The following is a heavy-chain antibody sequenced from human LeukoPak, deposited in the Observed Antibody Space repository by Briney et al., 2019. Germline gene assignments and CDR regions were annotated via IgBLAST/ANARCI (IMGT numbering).Heavy chain of an antibody. D-gene: IGHD3-9*01. CDR3: AREGYDILTGPGAYGMDV. Sequence: ASETLSLTCTVSGGSVSSGSYYWSWIRQPPGKGLEWIGYIYYSGSTNYNPSLKSRVTISVDTSKNQFSLKLSSVTAADTAVYYCAREGYDILTGPGAYGMDVWGQGTTVTVSS. CDR1: GGSVSSGSYY. V-gene: IGHV4-61*01. J-gene: IGHJ6*02. CDR2: IYYSGST.